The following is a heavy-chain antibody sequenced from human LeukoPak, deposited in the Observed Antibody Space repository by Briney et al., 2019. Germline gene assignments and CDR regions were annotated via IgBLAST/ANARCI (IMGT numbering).Heavy chain of an antibody. D-gene: IGHD2-8*02. V-gene: IGHV1-46*01. CDR1: GFTFTNYY. CDR2: ISPTGSST. CDR3: AREESGGYFDY. J-gene: IGHJ4*02. Sequence: ASVKVSCKASGFTFTNYYMHWVRQAPGQGLEWMGLISPTGSSTNYAQKFRGRVTMTRDTSTTTVYMELSSLRSEHTAVYYCAREESGGYFDYWGQGTLVTVSS.